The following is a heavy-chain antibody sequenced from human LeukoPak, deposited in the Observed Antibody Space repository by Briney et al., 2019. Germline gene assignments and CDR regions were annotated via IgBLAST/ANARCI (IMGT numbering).Heavy chain of an antibody. CDR2: IYHSGST. J-gene: IGHJ3*02. D-gene: IGHD4-23*01. CDR3: ARGHDYGGNYGYIAFDI. CDR1: GGSISSGGYS. V-gene: IGHV4-30-2*01. Sequence: SQTLSLTCAVSGGSISSGGYSWSWIRQPPGKGLEWIGYIYHSGSTYYNPSLKSRVTISVDRSKNQFSLKLSSVTAADTAVYYCARGHDYGGNYGYIAFDIWGQGTMVTVSS.